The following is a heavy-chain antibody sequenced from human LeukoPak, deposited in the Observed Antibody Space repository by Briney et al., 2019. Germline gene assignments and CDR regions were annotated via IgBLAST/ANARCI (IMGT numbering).Heavy chain of an antibody. CDR2: INHSGST. CDR1: RGSFSGYY. J-gene: IGHJ6*03. CDR3: ARGYIAAAVPYYYYYMDV. V-gene: IGHV4-34*01. Sequence: SETLSLTCAVYRGSFSGYYWSWIRQPPGKGLEWIGEINHSGSTNYNPSLKSRVTISVDTSKNQFSLKLSSVTAADTAVYYCARGYIAAAVPYYYYYMDVWGKGTTVTVSS. D-gene: IGHD6-13*01.